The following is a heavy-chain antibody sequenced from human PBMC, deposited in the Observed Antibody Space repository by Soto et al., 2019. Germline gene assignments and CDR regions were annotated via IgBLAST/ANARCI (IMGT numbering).Heavy chain of an antibody. CDR1: GLTVSTNY. V-gene: IGHV3-53*01. CDR3: AKCMGSSWIGVIDN. J-gene: IGHJ4*02. CDR2: IYTGGST. D-gene: IGHD6-13*01. Sequence: GGSLRLSCAASGLTVSTNYMSWVRRSPGKGLEWVSVIYTGGSTYYADSVKGRFTISRDNSKNRLFLQMNSLRAEDTAIYYCAKCMGSSWIGVIDNWGQGTLVTVSS.